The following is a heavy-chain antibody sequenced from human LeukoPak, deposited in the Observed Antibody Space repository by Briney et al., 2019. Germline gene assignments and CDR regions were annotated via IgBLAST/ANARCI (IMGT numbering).Heavy chain of an antibody. CDR1: GFTFSTYT. CDR2: IATGSDV. V-gene: IGHV3-21*01. Sequence: GGSLRLSCAASGFTFSTYTINWVHQAPGKGLEWVSSIATGSDVYYADSVKGRFTISRDDAKNSLYLQMSSLRADDTAVYYCARDRVVSGRFGEVASWGQGTLVTVSS. J-gene: IGHJ5*01. CDR3: ARDRVVSGRFGEVAS. D-gene: IGHD3-10*01.